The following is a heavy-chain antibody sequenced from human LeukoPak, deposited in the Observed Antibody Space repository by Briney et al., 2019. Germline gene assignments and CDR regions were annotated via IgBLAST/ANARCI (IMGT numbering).Heavy chain of an antibody. Sequence: ASVKVSCKAFGYTFTSNYMHWVRQAPGQGPEWMGVISPSGGSTTYAQKFQGRVTLTRDMSTSTDYLELSSLRSEDTAVYYCARGGGLWLQYYFDYWGQGTLVTVSS. CDR2: ISPSGGST. CDR1: GYTFTSNY. J-gene: IGHJ4*02. CDR3: ARGGGLWLQYYFDY. V-gene: IGHV1-46*01. D-gene: IGHD5-18*01.